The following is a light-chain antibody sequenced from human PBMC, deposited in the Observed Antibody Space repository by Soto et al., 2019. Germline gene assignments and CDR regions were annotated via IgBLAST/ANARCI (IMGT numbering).Light chain of an antibody. CDR3: QVWDGASDRPV. CDR1: NIGSKS. CDR2: YDT. Sequence: SYELTQPPSVSVAPGETASITCGGNNIGSKSVHWFQQRPGQAPVMVISYDTARPSGIPERFSGSNSGSTATLTISGVEAGDEADFYCQVWDGASDRPVFGGVTKLTVL. V-gene: IGLV3-21*04. J-gene: IGLJ2*01.